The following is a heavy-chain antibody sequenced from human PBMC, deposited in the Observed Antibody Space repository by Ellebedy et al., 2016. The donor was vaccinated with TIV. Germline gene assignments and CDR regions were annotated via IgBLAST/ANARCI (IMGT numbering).Heavy chain of an antibody. V-gene: IGHV3-23*01. D-gene: IGHD6-19*01. CDR3: AKLSSGWLLDY. J-gene: IGHJ4*02. Sequence: GESLKISCAASGFTFSSYAMSWVRQAPGKGLEWVSAISGSGGSTYYADSVKGRFTISRDNSKNTLYLQMNSLRAEDTAVYYCAKLSSGWLLDYWGQGTLVTVSS. CDR1: GFTFSSYA. CDR2: ISGSGGST.